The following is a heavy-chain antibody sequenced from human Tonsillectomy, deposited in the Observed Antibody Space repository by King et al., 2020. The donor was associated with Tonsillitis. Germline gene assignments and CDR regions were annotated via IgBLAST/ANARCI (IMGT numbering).Heavy chain of an antibody. D-gene: IGHD3-9*01. J-gene: IGHJ4*02. CDR3: ARRNYDILTGYHTHFDY. CDR1: GYSFTSYW. V-gene: IGHV5-10-1*03. Sequence: VQLVESGAEVKKPGESLRISCKGSGYSFTSYWISWVRQMPGKGLEWMVRIDPSDSYTNYIPSFQGHVTISADKSISTAYLQWSSLKASDTAMYYCARRNYDILTGYHTHFDYWGQGTLVTDSS. CDR2: IDPSDSYT.